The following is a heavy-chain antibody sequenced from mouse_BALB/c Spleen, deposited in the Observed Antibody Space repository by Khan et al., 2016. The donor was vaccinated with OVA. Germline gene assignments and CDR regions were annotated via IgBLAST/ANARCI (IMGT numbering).Heavy chain of an antibody. CDR3: AGGGGGNRFAY. CDR1: GYTFTDFT. Sequence: QVQLKQSGAELVRPGVSVKISCKGSGYTFTDFTMHWVKQSHAKSLEWIGVISTYYGDVTYNQKFKGKATMTVDKSSSTASMELARLTSEDSAIYYGAGGGGGNRFAYWGQGTLVTVSA. J-gene: IGHJ3*01. V-gene: IGHV1S137*01. CDR2: ISTYYGDV.